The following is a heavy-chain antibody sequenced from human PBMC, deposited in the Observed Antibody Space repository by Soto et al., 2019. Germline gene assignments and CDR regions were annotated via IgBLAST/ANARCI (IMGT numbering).Heavy chain of an antibody. CDR2: VNPNSGGT. Sequence: ASVKVSCKASGYTFTGYYMHWVRQAPGQGLEWMGWVNPNSGGTNYAQKFQGRVTMTRDTSISTAYMELSRLRSDDTAVYYCARDGSGSLPWFDYWGQGTLVTVSS. CDR3: ARDGSGSLPWFDY. D-gene: IGHD1-26*01. CDR1: GYTFTGYY. J-gene: IGHJ4*02. V-gene: IGHV1-2*02.